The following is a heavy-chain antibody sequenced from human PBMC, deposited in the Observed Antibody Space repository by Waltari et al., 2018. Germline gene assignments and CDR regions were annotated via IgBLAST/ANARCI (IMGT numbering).Heavy chain of an antibody. V-gene: IGHV3-30*04. CDR2: ISYNGRNI. CDR3: ARDYCDRTNCHGMDV. D-gene: IGHD3-22*01. Sequence: QVQLVESGGGVVQPGRSLSRSCEASEFTFSSYAMHWVRQAPGKGLKWVAVISYNGRNIYYVDSVKGRFTISRDNSKKTLYMQMNSLRAEDTAVYYCARDYCDRTNCHGMDVWGQGTTVTVSS. CDR1: EFTFSSYA. J-gene: IGHJ6*02.